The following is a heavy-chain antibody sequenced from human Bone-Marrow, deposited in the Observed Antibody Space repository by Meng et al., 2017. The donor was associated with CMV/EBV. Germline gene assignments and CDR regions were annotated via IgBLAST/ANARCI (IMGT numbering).Heavy chain of an antibody. CDR3: ARCNTSCSATLYYYYGMDV. V-gene: IGHV1-69*05. CDR2: ISVYHNKA. Sequence: SVKVSCKASGGTFSSYAISWVRQAPGQGLEWMGWISVYHNKANYAQEFQGRVTITTDESTSTAYMELSSLRSEDTAVYYCARCNTSCSATLYYYYGMDVCGQGTTVTVSS. J-gene: IGHJ6*02. CDR1: GGTFSSYA. D-gene: IGHD2-2*01.